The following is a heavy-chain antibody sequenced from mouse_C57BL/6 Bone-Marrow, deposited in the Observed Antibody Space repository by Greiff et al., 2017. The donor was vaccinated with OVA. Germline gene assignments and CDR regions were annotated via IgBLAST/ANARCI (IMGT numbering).Heavy chain of an antibody. D-gene: IGHD2-2*01. J-gene: IGHJ1*03. CDR2: ISYDGSN. Sequence: EVQLQESGPGLVKPSQSLSLTCSVTGYSITSGYYWNWIRQFPGNKLEWMGYISYDGSNNYNPSLKNRISITRDTSKNQFFLKLNSVTTEDTATYYCAREDYGNDGYFDVWGTGTTVTVSS. CDR3: AREDYGNDGYFDV. CDR1: GYSITSGYY. V-gene: IGHV3-6*01.